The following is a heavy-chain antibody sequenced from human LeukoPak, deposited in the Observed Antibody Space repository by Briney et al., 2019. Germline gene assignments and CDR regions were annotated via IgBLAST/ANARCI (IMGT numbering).Heavy chain of an antibody. V-gene: IGHV3-21*01. D-gene: IGHD5-18*01. CDR1: GFTFSSYT. CDR2: ISSSSSYI. Sequence: GGSLRLSCAASGFTFSSYTMNCVRQAPGKGLEWVSSISSSSSYIYYGDSVKGRFTISRDNAKNSLYLQMNTLRAEDTAVYYCARGSDTAMVLFYYFDYWGQGTLVTVSS. J-gene: IGHJ4*02. CDR3: ARGSDTAMVLFYYFDY.